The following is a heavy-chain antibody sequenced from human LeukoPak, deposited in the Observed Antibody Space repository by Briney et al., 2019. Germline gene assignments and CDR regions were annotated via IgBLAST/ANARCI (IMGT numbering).Heavy chain of an antibody. Sequence: PGGSLRLPCAASGFTFSSYAMHWVRQAPGKGLEWVAVISYDGSNKYYADSVKGRFTISRDNSKNTLYLQMNSLRAEDTAVYYCAKAKSRGYFDYWGQGTLVTVSS. V-gene: IGHV3-30-3*01. CDR3: AKAKSRGYFDY. J-gene: IGHJ4*02. CDR2: ISYDGSNK. CDR1: GFTFSSYA. D-gene: IGHD3-16*01.